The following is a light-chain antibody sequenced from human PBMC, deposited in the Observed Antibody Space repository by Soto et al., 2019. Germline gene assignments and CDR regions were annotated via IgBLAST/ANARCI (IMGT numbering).Light chain of an antibody. CDR3: QQYNNWPPLS. CDR1: QSVRTK. J-gene: IGKJ4*01. CDR2: GAS. Sequence: EIVMTQSPDTLYVSTGEGATLSCRASQSVRTKLAWYQQKAGQAPRLLIYGASTRATGIPARFSGSGSGTEFTLTISSLHSEDFALYYCQQYNNWPPLSFSGGTKVDIK. V-gene: IGKV3-15*01.